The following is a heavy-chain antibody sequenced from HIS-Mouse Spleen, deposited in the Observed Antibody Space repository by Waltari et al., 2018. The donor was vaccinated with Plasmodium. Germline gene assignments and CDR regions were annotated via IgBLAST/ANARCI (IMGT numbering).Heavy chain of an antibody. D-gene: IGHD6-6*01. V-gene: IGHV3-53*01. J-gene: IGHJ3*02. CDR3: ARGMKSSSSAFDI. CDR1: GFTVTSHY. CDR2: IYGGGST. Sequence: EVQLVESGGGLIQPGGSLRLSCAASGFTVTSHYMSWVRQAPGKGLEWVSVIYGGGSTYYADSVKGRFTISRDNSKNTLYLQMNSLRAEDTAVYYCARGMKSSSSAFDIWGQGTMVTVSS.